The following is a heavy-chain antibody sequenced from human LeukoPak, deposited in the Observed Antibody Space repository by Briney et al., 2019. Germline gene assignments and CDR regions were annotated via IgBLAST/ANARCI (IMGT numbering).Heavy chain of an antibody. V-gene: IGHV5-51*01. CDR2: FYPGDSDT. Sequence: GESLRISCKGSGYSFTNYWIGLVRQMPGKGLECMGIFYPGDSDTRYSPSFQGQVTISADKSISTAYLQWSSLKASDTAMYYRARLVGDDYGVDYWGQGTLVTVSS. J-gene: IGHJ4*02. D-gene: IGHD4-17*01. CDR1: GYSFTNYW. CDR3: ARLVGDDYGVDY.